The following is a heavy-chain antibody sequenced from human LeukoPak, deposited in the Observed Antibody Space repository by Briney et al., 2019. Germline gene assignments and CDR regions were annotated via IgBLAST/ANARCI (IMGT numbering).Heavy chain of an antibody. Sequence: GGSLRLSCAASGFTFSSYAMSWVRQAPGKGLEWVSAISGSGGSTYYADTVKGRFTISRDNSKNTLYLQMNSLRAEDTAVYYCAKDLQVVPDYYYYYYMDVWGKGTTVTVSS. CDR2: ISGSGGST. J-gene: IGHJ6*03. V-gene: IGHV3-23*01. CDR3: AKDLQVVPDYYYYYYMDV. D-gene: IGHD2-2*01. CDR1: GFTFSSYA.